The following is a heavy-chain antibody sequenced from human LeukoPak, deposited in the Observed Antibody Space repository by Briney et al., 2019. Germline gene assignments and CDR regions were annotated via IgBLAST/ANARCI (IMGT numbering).Heavy chain of an antibody. J-gene: IGHJ4*02. CDR2: IYYSGST. CDR1: GGSISSGGHY. V-gene: IGHV4-31*03. D-gene: IGHD3-3*01. CDR3: ARSDFGVVIRD. Sequence: PSETLSLTCTVSGGSISSGGHYWSWIRQHPGKGLEWIGYIYYSGSTYYNPSLKSRVTISVDTSKNQFSLKLSSVTAADTAVYYCARSDFGVVIRDWGQGTLVTVSS.